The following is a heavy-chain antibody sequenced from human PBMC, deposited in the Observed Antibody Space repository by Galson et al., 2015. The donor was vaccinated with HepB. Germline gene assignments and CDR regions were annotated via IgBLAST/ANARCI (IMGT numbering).Heavy chain of an antibody. D-gene: IGHD4-17*01. Sequence: SVKVSCKASGYNLTNYGINWVRQAPGQGLEWMGWINSYNGNTDYAQKFQGRVTMTTDTSTSTAYMELRSLRFDDTAVYYCARDHTVTTKNWFDPWGQGTLVTVSS. CDR1: GYNLTNYG. J-gene: IGHJ5*02. CDR3: ARDHTVTTKNWFDP. V-gene: IGHV1-18*01. CDR2: INSYNGNT.